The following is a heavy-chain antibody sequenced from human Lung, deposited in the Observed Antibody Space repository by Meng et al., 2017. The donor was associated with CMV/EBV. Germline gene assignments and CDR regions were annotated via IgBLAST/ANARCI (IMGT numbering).Heavy chain of an antibody. CDR2: IYSGGTT. D-gene: IGHD3-10*01. CDR3: TRVFGSGSQRYGGYYGMDG. CDR1: DFTVSSNY. Sequence: GESXKISCAASDFTVSSNYMSWVRQAPGKGLEWVSLIYSGGTTYYADSVKGRFTISRDNSKNTLYLQMNSLRAEDTAVYYCTRVFGSGSQRYGGYYGMDGXGQGXTVTVSS. J-gene: IGHJ6*02. V-gene: IGHV3-53*01.